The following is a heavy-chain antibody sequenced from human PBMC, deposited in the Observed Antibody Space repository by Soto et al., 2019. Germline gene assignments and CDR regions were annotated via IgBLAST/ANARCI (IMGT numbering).Heavy chain of an antibody. CDR2: INHSGST. V-gene: IGHV4-34*01. CDR3: ARERVRGVIRIYYYYGMDV. D-gene: IGHD3-10*01. Sequence: SETLSLTCAVYGGSFSGYYWSWIRQPPGKGLEWIGEINHSGSTNYNPSHKSRVTISVDTSKNQFSLKLSSVTAADTAVYYCARERVRGVIRIYYYYGMDVWGQGTTVT. CDR1: GGSFSGYY. J-gene: IGHJ6*02.